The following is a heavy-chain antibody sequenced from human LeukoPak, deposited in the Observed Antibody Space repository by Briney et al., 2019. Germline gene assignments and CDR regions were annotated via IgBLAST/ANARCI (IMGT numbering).Heavy chain of an antibody. V-gene: IGHV4-59*12. Sequence: PSETLSLTCTVSGGSISSYYWSWIRQPPGKGLEWIGYIYYSGSTNYNPSLKSRVTISVDTSKNQFSLKLSSVTAADTAVYYCAREQAEWELLGQIDYWGQGTLVTVSS. J-gene: IGHJ4*02. CDR2: IYYSGST. D-gene: IGHD1-26*01. CDR1: GGSISSYY. CDR3: AREQAEWELLGQIDY.